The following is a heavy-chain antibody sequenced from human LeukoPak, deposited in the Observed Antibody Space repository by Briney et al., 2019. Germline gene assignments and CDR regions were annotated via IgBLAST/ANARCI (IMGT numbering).Heavy chain of an antibody. J-gene: IGHJ6*02. D-gene: IGHD2-8*01. CDR2: IWYDGSNK. Sequence: GGSLRLSCAASGFTFSSYGMHWVRQAPGKGLEWVAVIWYDGSNKYYADSVKGRFTISRDNSKNTLYLQMNSLRAEDTAVYYCARGIGYCTNGVCCSYGMDVWGQGTTVTVSS. CDR1: GFTFSSYG. V-gene: IGHV3-33*01. CDR3: ARGIGYCTNGVCCSYGMDV.